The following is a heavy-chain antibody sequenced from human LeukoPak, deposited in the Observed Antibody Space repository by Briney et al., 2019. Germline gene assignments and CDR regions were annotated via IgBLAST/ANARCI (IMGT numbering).Heavy chain of an antibody. Sequence: GGSLRLSCAASGFTFTTYSMTWVRQAPGKGLEWVSSINPGGVSRYYADSVRGRFTISRDNSENTVSPQMNSLRTDDTAMYYCAKDRAGTPWADWGQGTLVTVSS. CDR1: GFTFTTYS. V-gene: IGHV3-23*01. CDR3: AKDRAGTPWAD. CDR2: INPGGVSR. J-gene: IGHJ4*02. D-gene: IGHD1-1*01.